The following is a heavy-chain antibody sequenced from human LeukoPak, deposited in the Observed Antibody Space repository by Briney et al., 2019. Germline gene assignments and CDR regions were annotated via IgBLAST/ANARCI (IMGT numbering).Heavy chain of an antibody. J-gene: IGHJ4*02. Sequence: SETLSLTCAVYGGSFSGYYWSWIRQPPGKGLEWIGEINHSGSTNYNPSLKSRVTISVDTSKNQFSLKLSSVTAADTAVYYCATFDSSGYYSFDYWGQGILVTVSS. D-gene: IGHD3-22*01. CDR3: ATFDSSGYYSFDY. CDR1: GGSFSGYY. CDR2: INHSGST. V-gene: IGHV4-34*01.